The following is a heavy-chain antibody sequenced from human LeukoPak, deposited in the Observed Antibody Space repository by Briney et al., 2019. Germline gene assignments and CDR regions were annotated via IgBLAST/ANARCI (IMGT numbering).Heavy chain of an antibody. Sequence: GGSLRLSCAASGFTFSSYEMNWVRKAQGKGLGWVSYISSSGSTIYYADPVKGRFTISRDNAKNSLYLQMNSLRAEDTAVYYCARDVYDYVWGSYRLFDYWGQGTLVTVSS. V-gene: IGHV3-48*03. CDR2: ISSSGSTI. J-gene: IGHJ4*02. CDR1: GFTFSSYE. CDR3: ARDVYDYVWGSYRLFDY. D-gene: IGHD3-16*02.